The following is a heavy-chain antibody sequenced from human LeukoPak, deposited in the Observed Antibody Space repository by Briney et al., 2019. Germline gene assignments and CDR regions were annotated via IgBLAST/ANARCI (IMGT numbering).Heavy chain of an antibody. D-gene: IGHD6-13*01. Sequence: PGGSLRLSCAASGXTFSSYGMHWVRQAPGKGLEWVAVISYDGSNKYYADSVKGRFTISRDNSKNTLYLQMNSLRAEDTAVYYCASSWAYFDSWGQGTQVTVSS. CDR3: ASSWAYFDS. V-gene: IGHV3-30*03. J-gene: IGHJ4*02. CDR1: GXTFSSYG. CDR2: ISYDGSNK.